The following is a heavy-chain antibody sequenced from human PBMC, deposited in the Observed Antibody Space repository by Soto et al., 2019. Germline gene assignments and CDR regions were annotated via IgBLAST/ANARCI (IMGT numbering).Heavy chain of an antibody. J-gene: IGHJ4*02. CDR3: AKAGGDY. CDR2: FSGSGGAT. D-gene: IGHD3-10*01. V-gene: IGHV3-23*01. Sequence: PGGSLRLSCAATGFIATNYAMSWVRQAPGKGLEWVSGFSGSGGATFYADSVKGRFTLSRDSSRNTIYLQMDRLRAEETAVYYCAKAGGDYWGQGTVVTVS. CDR1: GFIATNYA.